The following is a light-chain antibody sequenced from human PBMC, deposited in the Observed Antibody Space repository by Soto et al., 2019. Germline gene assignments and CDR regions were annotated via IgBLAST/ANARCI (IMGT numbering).Light chain of an antibody. V-gene: IGLV2-14*01. CDR2: DVS. CDR3: SSYTSSSTLGGV. CDR1: SSDVGGYNY. J-gene: IGLJ1*01. Sequence: QSALTQPASVSGSPGQSITISCTGTSSDVGGYNYVSWYQQYPGKAPKLMIYDVSSRPSGVSNRFSGSKSGNTASLTISGLQAEDEADYCCSSYTSSSTLGGVFGTGTKVTVL.